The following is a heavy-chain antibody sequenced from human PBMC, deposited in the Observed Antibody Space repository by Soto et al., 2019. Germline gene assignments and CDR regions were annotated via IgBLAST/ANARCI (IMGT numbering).Heavy chain of an antibody. D-gene: IGHD3-9*01. Sequence: PGGSLRLSCAASGFTFSSYSMNWVRQAPGKGLEWVSSISSSSSYIYYADSVKGRFTISRDNAKNSLYLQMNSLRAEDTAVYYCARGGHVLRYFDWPPDYWGQGTLVTVSS. CDR2: ISSSSSYI. J-gene: IGHJ4*02. CDR3: ARGGHVLRYFDWPPDY. CDR1: GFTFSSYS. V-gene: IGHV3-21*01.